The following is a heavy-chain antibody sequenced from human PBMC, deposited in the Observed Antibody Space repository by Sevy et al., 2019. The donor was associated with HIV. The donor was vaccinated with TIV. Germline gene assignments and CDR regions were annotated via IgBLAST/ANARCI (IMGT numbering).Heavy chain of an antibody. D-gene: IGHD2-15*01. CDR2: ISSSGSTI. V-gene: IGHV3-11*01. CDR1: GFTFSDYY. J-gene: IGHJ5*02. Sequence: GGSLRPSCAASGFTFSDYYMSWIRQAPGKGLEWVSYISSSGSTIYYADSVKGRFTISRDNAKNSLYLQMNSLRAEDTAVYYCARDRSSSGGWWFDPWGQGTLVTVSS. CDR3: ARDRSSSGGWWFDP.